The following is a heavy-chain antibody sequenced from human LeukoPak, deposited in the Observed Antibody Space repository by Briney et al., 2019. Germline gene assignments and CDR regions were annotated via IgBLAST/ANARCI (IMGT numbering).Heavy chain of an antibody. V-gene: IGHV3-30*02. Sequence: PGGSLRLSCAASGFPFSDYVMHWVRQAPGKGLEWVSVIRYDGNNKYYADSVKGRFTISRDNSKNTLYLQMNSLESEDTAVYYCAKDERVILTNMDVWGKGTTVTISS. J-gene: IGHJ6*03. CDR2: IRYDGNNK. CDR3: AKDERVILTNMDV. CDR1: GFPFSDYV. D-gene: IGHD2-21*01.